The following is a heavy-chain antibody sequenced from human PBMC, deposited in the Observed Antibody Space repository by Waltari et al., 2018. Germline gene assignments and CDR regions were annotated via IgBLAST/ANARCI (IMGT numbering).Heavy chain of an antibody. D-gene: IGHD1-26*01. Sequence: QVQLQESGPGLVKPSETLSLTCTVSGGSISSYYWSWIRQPPGKGLEWIGYIYYSVSTNYNPSLTSRVTISVDTSKNQFSLKLSSVTAADTAVYYCARGGIVGATRAFDIWGQGTMVTVSS. J-gene: IGHJ3*02. CDR2: IYYSVST. CDR3: ARGGIVGATRAFDI. CDR1: GGSISSYY. V-gene: IGHV4-59*01.